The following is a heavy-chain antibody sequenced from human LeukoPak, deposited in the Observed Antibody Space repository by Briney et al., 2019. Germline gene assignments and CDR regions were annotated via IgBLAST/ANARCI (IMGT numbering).Heavy chain of an antibody. CDR3: ARTPDYGDYHYYYGMDV. CDR1: GGTISSYA. D-gene: IGHD4-17*01. CDR2: IIPIFGTA. J-gene: IGHJ6*04. Sequence: GSSVKVSCKASGGTISSYAISWVRQAPGQGLEWMGGIIPIFGTANYAQKFQGRVTITADKSTSTAYMELSSLRSEDTAVYYCARTPDYGDYHYYYGMDVWGKGTTVTVSS. V-gene: IGHV1-69*06.